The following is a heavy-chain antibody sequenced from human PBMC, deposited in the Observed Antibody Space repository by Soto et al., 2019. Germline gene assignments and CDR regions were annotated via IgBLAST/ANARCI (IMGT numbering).Heavy chain of an antibody. Sequence: PSDTLSLTCIVSGGSISSSSYYWGWIRQPPGKGLEWIGSIYYSGRTYYNPSFKSRVTISIDTSKNQFSLKLSSVTATDTAVYYCARQRTTVVTQAYFDHWGQGALVTVSS. CDR1: GGSISSSSYY. V-gene: IGHV4-39*01. CDR2: IYYSGRT. J-gene: IGHJ4*02. D-gene: IGHD2-21*02. CDR3: ARQRTTVVTQAYFDH.